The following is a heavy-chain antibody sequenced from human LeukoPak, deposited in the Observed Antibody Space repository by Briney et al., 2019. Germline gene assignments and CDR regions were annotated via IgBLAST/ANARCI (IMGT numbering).Heavy chain of an antibody. D-gene: IGHD2-21*01. CDR2: FDPKDGEA. Sequence: ASVKVSCKVSGFTLSELSMHWARQAPGKGLEWVGGFDPKDGEAVYAERFRDRVILTDDRSSNTAYMDLSSLGADDTAVYYCATGDYCATTTCPGYGNYYYFMDVWGEGTTVTV. V-gene: IGHV1-24*01. CDR3: ATGDYCATTTCPGYGNYYYFMDV. J-gene: IGHJ6*03. CDR1: GFTLSELS.